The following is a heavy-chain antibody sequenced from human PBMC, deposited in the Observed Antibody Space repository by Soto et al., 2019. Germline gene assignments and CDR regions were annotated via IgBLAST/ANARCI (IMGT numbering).Heavy chain of an antibody. CDR3: TTLPYCSGGSCYSWYWFDP. CDR2: IKSKTDGGTT. D-gene: IGHD2-15*01. V-gene: IGHV3-15*01. J-gene: IGHJ5*02. Sequence: GGSLRLSCAASGFTFSNAWMSWVRQAPGKGLEWVGRIKSKTDGGTTDYAAPVKGRFTISRDDSKNTLYLQMNSLKTEDTAVYYCTTLPYCSGGSCYSWYWFDPWGQGTLVTVSS. CDR1: GFTFSNAW.